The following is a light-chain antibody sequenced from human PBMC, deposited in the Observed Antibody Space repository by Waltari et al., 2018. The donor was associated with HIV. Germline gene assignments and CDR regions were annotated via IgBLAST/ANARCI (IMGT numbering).Light chain of an antibody. V-gene: IGLV1-47*01. CDR3: VGWDSRLSGYV. CDR1: SPNMSNDD. J-gene: IGLJ1*01. CDR2: KDT. Sequence: QSVLSQPPSASATPGQRVTISCSGTSPNMSNDDVYWYQQLTGPAPRLLIYKDTQRPSGVPDRFTGSKSGTSASLAISGLRSEDEADYYCVGWDSRLSGYVFGSGTKVTVL.